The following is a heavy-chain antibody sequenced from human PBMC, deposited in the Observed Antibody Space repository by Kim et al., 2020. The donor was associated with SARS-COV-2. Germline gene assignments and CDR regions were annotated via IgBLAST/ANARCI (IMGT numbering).Heavy chain of an antibody. J-gene: IGHJ5*02. CDR3: ARGAYGAGSLGWFDP. D-gene: IGHD3-10*01. Sequence: PTLKRRVTMSIETSKNQFSLKLPSVTAADTAVYYCARGAYGAGSLGWFDPWGQGTLVTVSS. V-gene: IGHV4-4*07.